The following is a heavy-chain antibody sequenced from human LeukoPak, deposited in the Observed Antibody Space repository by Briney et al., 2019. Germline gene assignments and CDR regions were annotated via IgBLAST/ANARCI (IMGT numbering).Heavy chain of an antibody. V-gene: IGHV4-59*08. CDR1: GGSISSYY. CDR2: IYYSGST. D-gene: IGHD3-16*01. Sequence: SETLSLTCTVSGGSISSYYWSWIRQPPGKGLEWIGYIYYSGSTNYNPSLKSRVTISVDTSKNQFSLKLSSVTAADTAVYCCARLMGERREDFDYWGQGTLVTVSS. CDR3: ARLMGERREDFDY. J-gene: IGHJ4*02.